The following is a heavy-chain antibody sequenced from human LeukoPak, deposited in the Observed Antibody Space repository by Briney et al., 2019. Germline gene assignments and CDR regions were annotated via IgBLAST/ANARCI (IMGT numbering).Heavy chain of an antibody. CDR3: AQLPIAAASLN. V-gene: IGHV1-2*02. D-gene: IGHD6-13*01. CDR1: GYTFTGYY. CDR2: IDPNSGGT. J-gene: IGHJ4*02. Sequence: ASVKVSCKASGYTFTGYYMHWVRQAPGQGLEWMGWIDPNSGGTNYAQKFQGRVTMTRDTSISTAYMELSRLRSGDTAVYYCAQLPIAAASLNWGQGTLVTVSS.